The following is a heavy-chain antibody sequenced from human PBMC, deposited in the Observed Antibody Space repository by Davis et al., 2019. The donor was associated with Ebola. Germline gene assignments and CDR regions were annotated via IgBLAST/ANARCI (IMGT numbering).Heavy chain of an antibody. D-gene: IGHD1-26*01. V-gene: IGHV4-61*08. CDR1: GGSISSGGYS. J-gene: IGHJ2*01. Sequence: MPSETLSLTCAVSGGSISSGGYSWNWIRQPPGKGLEWIGYLFHTGTTNYNPSVKSRVTLSVDTAKKQFSLKLTSVTAADTAVYYCARIVGHTGSWHFDLWGRGTLVTVSP. CDR3: ARIVGHTGSWHFDL. CDR2: LFHTGTT.